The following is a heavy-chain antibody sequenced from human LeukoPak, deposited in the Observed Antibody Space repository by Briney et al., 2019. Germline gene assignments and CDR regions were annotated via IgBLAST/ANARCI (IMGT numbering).Heavy chain of an antibody. J-gene: IGHJ4*02. V-gene: IGHV3-43*01. CDR2: ISWDGGST. D-gene: IGHD1-26*01. CDR1: GFTFDDYT. Sequence: PGGSLRLSCAASGFTFDDYTMHWVRQAPGKGLEWVSLISWDGGSTYYADSVKGRFTISRDNSKNSLYLQMNSLRTEDTALYYCAKATGTIVGATDLIDYWGQGTLVTVSS. CDR3: AKATGTIVGATDLIDY.